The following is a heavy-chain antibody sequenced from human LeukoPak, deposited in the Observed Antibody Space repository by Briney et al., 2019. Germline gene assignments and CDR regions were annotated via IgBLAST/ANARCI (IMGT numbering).Heavy chain of an antibody. V-gene: IGHV3-30*03. Sequence: PGGSLRLSCAASGFTFSSYGMHWVRQAPGKGLEWVAVISYDGSNKYYADSVKGRFTISRDNAKNSLYLQMNSLRAEDTAVYYCARDSPRGGFDPWGQGTLVTVSS. D-gene: IGHD3-10*01. CDR3: ARDSPRGGFDP. J-gene: IGHJ5*02. CDR1: GFTFSSYG. CDR2: ISYDGSNK.